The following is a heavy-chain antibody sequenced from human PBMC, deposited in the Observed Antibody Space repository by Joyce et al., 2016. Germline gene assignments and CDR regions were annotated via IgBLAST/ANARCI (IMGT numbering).Heavy chain of an antibody. V-gene: IGHV4-34*04. CDR1: GGSFSDYY. CDR3: ARARRGSTLARGEMGEYLQH. J-gene: IGHJ1*01. D-gene: IGHD3-10*01. CDR2: INDRGRT. Sequence: QVQLQQWGAGLLKPSETLSLTCAVYGGSFSDYYWSWIRQPPGMGLKWIGEINDRGRTKENPSLKSRATTSVDTSKNQFSLKLKTVTAADTAVDFCARARRGSTLARGEMGEYLQHWGRGTVVIVSS.